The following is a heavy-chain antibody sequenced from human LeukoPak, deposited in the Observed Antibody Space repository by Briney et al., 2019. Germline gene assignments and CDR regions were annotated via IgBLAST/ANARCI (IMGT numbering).Heavy chain of an antibody. CDR1: GGSISSYY. V-gene: IGHV4-59*08. Sequence: PSETLSLTCTVSGGSISSYYWSWIRQPPGKGLEWIGYIYYSGSTNYNPSLKSRVTISVDTSKNQFSLKLSSVTAADTAVYYCARSRSGFHSSSSCFDYWGQGTLVTVSS. J-gene: IGHJ4*02. CDR3: ARSRSGFHSSSSCFDY. CDR2: IYYSGST. D-gene: IGHD6-13*01.